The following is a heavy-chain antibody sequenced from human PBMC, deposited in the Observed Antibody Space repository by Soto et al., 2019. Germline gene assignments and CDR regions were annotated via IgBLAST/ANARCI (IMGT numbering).Heavy chain of an antibody. V-gene: IGHV1-18*01. J-gene: IGHJ4*02. Sequence: ASVKVSCKASGYTFTSYGISWVRQAPGQGLEWMGWISAYNGNTNYAQKLQGRVTMTTDTSTSTAYMELRSLRSDDTAVYYCAREALDIVVVVAATLFDYCGQGTLLIVPS. D-gene: IGHD2-15*01. CDR1: GYTFTSYG. CDR3: AREALDIVVVVAATLFDY. CDR2: ISAYNGNT.